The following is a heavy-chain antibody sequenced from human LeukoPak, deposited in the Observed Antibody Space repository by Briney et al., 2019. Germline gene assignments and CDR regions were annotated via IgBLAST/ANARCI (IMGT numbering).Heavy chain of an antibody. Sequence: ASVKVSCKASGYTFTGYYMHWVRQAPGQGLELMGWINPNSGGTNYAQKFQGRVTMTRDTSISTAYMELSRLRSDDTAVYYCATGGEYYYDSSGYYYWFNSAYWGQGTLVTVSS. CDR3: ATGGEYYYDSSGYYYWFNSAY. V-gene: IGHV1-2*02. CDR2: INPNSGGT. CDR1: GYTFTGYY. J-gene: IGHJ4*02. D-gene: IGHD3-22*01.